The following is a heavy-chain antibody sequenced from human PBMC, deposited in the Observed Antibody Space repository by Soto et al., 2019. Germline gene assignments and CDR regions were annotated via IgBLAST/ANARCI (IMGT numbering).Heavy chain of an antibody. CDR2: IIPIFGTA. J-gene: IGHJ4*02. CDR1: GGTFSSYA. Sequence: QVQLVQSGAEVKKPGSSVKVSCKASGGTFSSYAISWVRQAPGQGLEWMGGIIPIFGTADYAQKFQGRATITASESTSTGDMGLSSLRSEDTAGYYCSSHYDSSGYYYRGLDYWGQGTLVTVSS. CDR3: SSHYDSSGYYYRGLDY. D-gene: IGHD3-22*01. V-gene: IGHV1-69*12.